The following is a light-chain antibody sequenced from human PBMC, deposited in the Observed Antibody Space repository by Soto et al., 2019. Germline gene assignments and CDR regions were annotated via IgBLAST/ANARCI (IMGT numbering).Light chain of an antibody. V-gene: IGKV1-33*01. CDR1: QDISNY. CDR3: QQYDNLPPLFT. CDR2: DAS. Sequence: DIQMTQSPSSLSASVGDRVTITCQASQDISNYLNWYQQKPGKAPKLLIYDASNLETGVPSRFSGSGSGTDFTFTISRLQPEDIATYYCQQYDNLPPLFTFGPGTKVDIK. J-gene: IGKJ3*01.